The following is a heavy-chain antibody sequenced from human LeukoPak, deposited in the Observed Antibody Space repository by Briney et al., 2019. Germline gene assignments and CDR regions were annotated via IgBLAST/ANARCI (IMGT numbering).Heavy chain of an antibody. V-gene: IGHV3-48*03. CDR3: AKSTVTNYFDN. CDR2: ISRSGSTI. D-gene: IGHD4-17*01. Sequence: GGSLSLSCAASGFTFSSYEMNWVRQAPEKGLEWISYISRSGSTINYADSVKGRFTISRDDAKYSLYLQMNSLRAEDTAVYYCAKSTVTNYFDNWGQGSLVTVSS. J-gene: IGHJ4*02. CDR1: GFTFSSYE.